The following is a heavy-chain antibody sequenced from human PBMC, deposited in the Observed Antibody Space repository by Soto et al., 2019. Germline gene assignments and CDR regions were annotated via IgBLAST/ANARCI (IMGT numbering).Heavy chain of an antibody. J-gene: IGHJ6*02. CDR2: ISAYNGNT. CDR1: GYTFTSYA. V-gene: IGHV1-18*01. Sequence: GASVKVSCTASGYTFTSYAISWVRQAPGQGLEWMGWISAYNGNTNYAQKFQGWVTMTRDTSISTAYMELSRLRSDDTAVYYCARDLGVSGRYDSSGYSLYYYYGMDVWGQGTTVTVSS. D-gene: IGHD3-22*01. CDR3: ARDLGVSGRYDSSGYSLYYYYGMDV.